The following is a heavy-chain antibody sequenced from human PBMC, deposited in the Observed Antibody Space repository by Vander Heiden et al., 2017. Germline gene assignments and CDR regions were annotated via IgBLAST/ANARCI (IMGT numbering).Heavy chain of an antibody. CDR2: ITSSSGLI. Sequence: ELVESGGGLAQPGESLRLYCTASGFNFNIYSMNWVRQAPGKGLEWISYITSSSGLIHYADSVKGRFTISRDNADNSLFLQMNSLGDEDTAVYYCARSVSWYFDLWGRGTLITVSS. V-gene: IGHV3-48*02. CDR3: ARSVSWYFDL. J-gene: IGHJ2*01. CDR1: GFNFNIYS. D-gene: IGHD3-10*01.